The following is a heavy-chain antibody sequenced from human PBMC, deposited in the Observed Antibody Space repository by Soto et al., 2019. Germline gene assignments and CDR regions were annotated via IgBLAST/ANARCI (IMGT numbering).Heavy chain of an antibody. D-gene: IGHD2-8*01. V-gene: IGHV2-5*02. CDR1: GSSLSTSGMG. CDR2: IYWDDDK. J-gene: IGHJ4*02. CDR3: AHKEPRMNHFDY. Sequence: SGPTLVNPTQTLTLTCTFCGSSLSTSGMGVGWIRQPPGKALEWLAVIYWDDDKRYSPSLKSRLTITKDSSKNHVVLTMNNIGPVDTATYYCAHKEPRMNHFDYWGQGTPVTVSS.